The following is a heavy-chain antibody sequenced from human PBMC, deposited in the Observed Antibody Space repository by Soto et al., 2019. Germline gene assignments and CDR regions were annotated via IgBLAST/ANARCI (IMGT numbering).Heavy chain of an antibody. J-gene: IGHJ3*02. CDR2: IFSNDEK. CDR1: GFSLSNARMG. D-gene: IGHD3-3*01. Sequence: QVTLKESGPVLVKPTETLTLTCTVSGFSLSNARMGVSWIRHPPGKALQWLAHIFSNDEKYSSTSLKSRLTFSKDTSKSQVVLTMTNMDPVDTAIYCCARVGGITISRVDAFDIWGQGTMVTVSS. V-gene: IGHV2-26*01. CDR3: ARVGGITISRVDAFDI.